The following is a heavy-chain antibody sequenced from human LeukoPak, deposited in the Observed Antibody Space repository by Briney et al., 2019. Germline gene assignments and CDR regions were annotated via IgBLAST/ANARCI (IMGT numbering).Heavy chain of an antibody. CDR1: GFNFRSYS. D-gene: IGHD5-18*01. J-gene: IGHJ4*02. Sequence: PGGSLRLSCAASGFNFRSYSMNWVRQAPGKGLEWVSYISSSTINIYYADSVKGRFTISRDDAKNSLYLQMNSLRDEDTAVYYCARDGYAKFDYWGQRTLVTVSS. V-gene: IGHV3-48*02. CDR2: ISSSTINI. CDR3: ARDGYAKFDY.